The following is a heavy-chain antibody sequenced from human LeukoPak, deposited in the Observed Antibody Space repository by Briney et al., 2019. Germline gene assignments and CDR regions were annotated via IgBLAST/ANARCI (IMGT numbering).Heavy chain of an antibody. CDR2: INQDGTEK. CDR1: GFNYSDYY. J-gene: IGHJ4*02. Sequence: GGSLRLSCEASGFNYSDYYVTWVRQAPGKGLEWVANINQDGTEKNYVDSVKGRFTISRDNAKKSLSLQMNNLRADDTAMYYCVRDVAYYGGNHDYWGPGTLVIVSS. V-gene: IGHV3-7*01. D-gene: IGHD4-23*01. CDR3: VRDVAYYGGNHDY.